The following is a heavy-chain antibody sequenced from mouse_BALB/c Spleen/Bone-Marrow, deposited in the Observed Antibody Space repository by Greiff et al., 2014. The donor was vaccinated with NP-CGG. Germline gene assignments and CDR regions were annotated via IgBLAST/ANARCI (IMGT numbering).Heavy chain of an antibody. D-gene: IGHD2-1*01. CDR2: ISDSGTYT. CDR1: GFTFSDHY. J-gene: IGHJ1*01. V-gene: IGHV5-4*02. CDR3: AREGGNWYFDV. Sequence: VQLKESGGGLVRPGGSLQLSCAASGFTFSDHYMYWVRQTPEKRLEWVAKISDSGTYTHYPDSVKGRFTISRDNAKNNLFLQMTSLKSEDTAMYYCAREGGNWYFDVWGAGTTVTVSS.